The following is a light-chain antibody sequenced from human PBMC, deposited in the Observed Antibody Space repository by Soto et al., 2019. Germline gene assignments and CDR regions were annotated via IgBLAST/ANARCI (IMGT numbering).Light chain of an antibody. Sequence: EIVLTQSPGTLSLSPGERATLSCRASQSLSGNYVAWYQQKPGQAPRLLIYGASIRATGIPDRFAGSGSGPDFSLTVSRLEPADFGVYYCQQHGSSPTFGPGTKVEIK. CDR2: GAS. CDR1: QSLSGNY. V-gene: IGKV3-20*01. J-gene: IGKJ1*01. CDR3: QQHGSSPT.